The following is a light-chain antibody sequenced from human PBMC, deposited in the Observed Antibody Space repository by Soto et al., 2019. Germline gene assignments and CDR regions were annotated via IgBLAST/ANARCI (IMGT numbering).Light chain of an antibody. CDR3: MQPLEAPWT. J-gene: IGKJ1*01. CDR1: QSLLHSNGFQY. Sequence: EIVMTQSPPSLSVTPGEPASISCRSSQSLLHSNGFQYLDWYLQKPGQSPQLLIYLGFNRASGVPDRFSGSGSGTDFTLKISRVEAEDVGIYFCMQPLEAPWTFGQGTRWIS. CDR2: LGF. V-gene: IGKV2-28*01.